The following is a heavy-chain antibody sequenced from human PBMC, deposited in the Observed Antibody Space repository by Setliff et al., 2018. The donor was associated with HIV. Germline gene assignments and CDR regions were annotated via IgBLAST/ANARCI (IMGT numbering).Heavy chain of an antibody. D-gene: IGHD6-19*01. V-gene: IGHV1-8*02. J-gene: IGHJ6*03. Sequence: GASVKVSCKASGYTFTSSDINWVRQAPGQGLEWMGWMNPNSGNTGYAQKFQGRVTLTRHTSISTAYMELNSLRSEDTAVYYCARGAWYTSGWYSSRYMDVWGKGTTVTGSS. CDR1: GYTFTSSD. CDR3: ARGAWYTSGWYSSRYMDV. CDR2: MNPNSGNT.